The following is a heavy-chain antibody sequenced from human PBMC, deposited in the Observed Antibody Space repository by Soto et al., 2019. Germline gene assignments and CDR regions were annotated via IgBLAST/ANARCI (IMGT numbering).Heavy chain of an antibody. CDR1: GFTFSIYA. CDR3: AKRLRDSSGYHFAFDI. J-gene: IGHJ3*02. D-gene: IGHD3-22*01. Sequence: WGALLLACVSSGFTFSIYAMIWVRQAPGKGLEWVSAISVSGGSTYYADSVKGRFTISIDNSKHTLYLQMNSLRAEDTAVYYCAKRLRDSSGYHFAFDIWGQGTMVTVSS. CDR2: ISVSGGST. V-gene: IGHV3-23*01.